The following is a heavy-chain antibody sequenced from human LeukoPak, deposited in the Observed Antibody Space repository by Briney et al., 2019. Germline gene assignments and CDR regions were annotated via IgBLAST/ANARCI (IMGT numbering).Heavy chain of an antibody. V-gene: IGHV3-7*01. CDR1: GFTFKDYW. J-gene: IGHJ6*02. Sequence: GGSLRLSCAASGFTFKDYWMRWVRQAPGKGPEWVANINKEGNEEHFVDSVKGRFTVSRDNAKNSLFLQMNSLRVEDTAVYYCATYKNWVAGDVWGQGTTVSVSS. CDR3: ATYKNWVAGDV. CDR2: INKEGNEE. D-gene: IGHD7-27*01.